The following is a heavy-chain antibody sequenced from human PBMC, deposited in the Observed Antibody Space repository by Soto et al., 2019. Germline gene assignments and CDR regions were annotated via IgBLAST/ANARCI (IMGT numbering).Heavy chain of an antibody. V-gene: IGHV4-38-2*01. CDR2: IYHSGST. CDR1: GYSIISGYY. Sequence: SETLSLTCAVSGYSIISGYYWGWIRQSPGKGLEWIGSIYHSGSTYYNPSLKSRVTVSKDTSKNQFSLKVASVTAADTAIYYCGRVMIGTSRHTDSDYWGQGTQVTVSS. CDR3: GRVMIGTSRHTDSDY. D-gene: IGHD2-2*01. J-gene: IGHJ4*02.